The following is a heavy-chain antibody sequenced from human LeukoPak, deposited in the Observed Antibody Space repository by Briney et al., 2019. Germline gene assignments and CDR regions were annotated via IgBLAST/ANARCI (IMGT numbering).Heavy chain of an antibody. D-gene: IGHD4-17*01. CDR3: ARDRTTVTPAYYYYGMDV. V-gene: IGHV4-39*07. CDR1: GGSISSGGYS. Sequence: SETLSLTCAVSGGSISSGGYSWSWIRQPPGKGLEWIGSIYYSGSTYYNPSLKSRVTISVDKSKNQFSLKLSSVTAADTAVYYCARDRTTVTPAYYYYGMDVWGQGTTVTVSS. CDR2: IYYSGST. J-gene: IGHJ6*02.